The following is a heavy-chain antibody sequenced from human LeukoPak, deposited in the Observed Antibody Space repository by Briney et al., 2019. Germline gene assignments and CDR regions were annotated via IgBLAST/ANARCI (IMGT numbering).Heavy chain of an antibody. V-gene: IGHV3-33*01. Sequence: GGSLRLSCVASGFPFSSYGMHWVRQAPGKGLEWVAVIWYDGSNKYYADSVKGRFTISRDNSKNTLYLQMNSLRAEDTAVYYCALDYLLWLDYWGQGTLVTVSS. CDR1: GFPFSSYG. CDR2: IWYDGSNK. D-gene: IGHD3-10*01. J-gene: IGHJ4*02. CDR3: ALDYLLWLDY.